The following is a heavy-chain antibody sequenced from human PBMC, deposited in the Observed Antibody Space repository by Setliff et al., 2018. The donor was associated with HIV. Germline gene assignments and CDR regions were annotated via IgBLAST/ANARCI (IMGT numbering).Heavy chain of an antibody. CDR2: LHLSGDT. D-gene: IGHD3-10*01. J-gene: IGHJ6*01. V-gene: IGHV4-61*02. CDR1: GDSINSGTYY. CDR3: ARDNSYYYGSGSHYWYGMDV. Sequence: SETLSLTCTVSGDSINSGTYYWSWVRQPAGKGLEWIGRLHLSGDTNYNPSLKSRVTMSIDTSKNQFSLKLSSVTAADTAVYYCARDNSYYYGSGSHYWYGMDVWGQGTTVTVS.